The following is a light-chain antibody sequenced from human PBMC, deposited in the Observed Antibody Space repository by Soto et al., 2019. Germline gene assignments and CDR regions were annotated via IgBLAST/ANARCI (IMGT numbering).Light chain of an antibody. J-gene: IGLJ1*01. CDR1: SGYSNYK. CDR2: VGTGGIVG. Sequence: QSVLTQPPSASASLGASVTLTCTLSSGYSNYKVDWYQQRPGKGPRFVMRVGTGGIVGSKGDGIPDRFSVLGSGLNRYLTIKNIQEEDESDYHCGADHGSGSNFGGGFGTGTKLTGL. CDR3: GADHGSGSNFGGG. V-gene: IGLV9-49*01.